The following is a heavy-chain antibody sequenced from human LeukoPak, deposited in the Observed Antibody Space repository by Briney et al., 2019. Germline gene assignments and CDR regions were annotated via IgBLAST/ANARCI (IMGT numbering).Heavy chain of an antibody. Sequence: GGSLRLSCAASGFTFDDYGMSWVRQAPGKGLEWVSGINWNGGSTGYADSVKGRFTISRDNAKNSLYPQMNSLRAEDTALYHCARARYGDYVGWFDPWGQGTLVTVSS. V-gene: IGHV3-20*01. CDR3: ARARYGDYVGWFDP. CDR1: GFTFDDYG. CDR2: INWNGGST. J-gene: IGHJ5*02. D-gene: IGHD4-17*01.